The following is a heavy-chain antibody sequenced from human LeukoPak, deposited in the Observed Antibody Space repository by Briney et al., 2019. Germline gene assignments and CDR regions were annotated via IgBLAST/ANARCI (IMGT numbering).Heavy chain of an antibody. V-gene: IGHV3-11*03. CDR2: ISASSGYT. Sequence: GGSLRLSCAASGFTFSDFYMSWTRQAPGKGLDWVSYISASSGYTTYADSVKGRFAISRDNAKNSLYLQMNSLRAEDTAVYYCARFMVTTSFYNYGMDVWGQGITVTVSS. CDR1: GFTFSDFY. D-gene: IGHD4-17*01. CDR3: ARFMVTTSFYNYGMDV. J-gene: IGHJ6*02.